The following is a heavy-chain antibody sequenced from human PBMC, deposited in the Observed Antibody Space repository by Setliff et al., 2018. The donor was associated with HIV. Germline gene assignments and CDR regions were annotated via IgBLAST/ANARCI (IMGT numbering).Heavy chain of an antibody. CDR1: GGSFSGYY. CDR2: INQSENT. CDR3: ARWTYYHASGSYRGKFDY. V-gene: IGHV4-34*01. J-gene: IGHJ4*02. D-gene: IGHD3-10*01. Sequence: SETLSLTCTVYGGSFSGYYWSWIRQPPGMGLEWIGEINQSENTNYNPSLKSRVTISVDRSKNQFSLKLRSVTAADTAVYYCARWTYYHASGSYRGKFDYWGQGTLVTVSS.